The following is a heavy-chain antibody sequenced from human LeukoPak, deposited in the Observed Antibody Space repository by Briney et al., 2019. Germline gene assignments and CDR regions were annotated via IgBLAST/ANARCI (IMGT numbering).Heavy chain of an antibody. CDR3: ARDHIAVPGNAGFDI. Sequence: ASVKVSCKASGYTFTSYGISWVRQAPGQGLEWMGWISAYNGNTNYAQKLQGRVTMTTDTSTSTAYMELRSLRSDDTAVYYCARDHIAVPGNAGFDIWGQGTMVTVSS. V-gene: IGHV1-18*01. J-gene: IGHJ3*02. CDR2: ISAYNGNT. CDR1: GYTFTSYG. D-gene: IGHD6-19*01.